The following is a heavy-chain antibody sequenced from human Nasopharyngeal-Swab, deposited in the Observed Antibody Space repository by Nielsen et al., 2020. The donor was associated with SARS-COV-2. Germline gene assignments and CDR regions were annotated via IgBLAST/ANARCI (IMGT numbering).Heavy chain of an antibody. Sequence: WIRQPPGKGLEWVGFIRSKAYGGTTEYAASVKGRFTISRDDSKSIAYLQMNSLKTEDTAVYYCTSEIYDSSGSWGQGTLVTVSS. CDR3: TSEIYDSSGS. J-gene: IGHJ5*02. D-gene: IGHD3-22*01. V-gene: IGHV3-49*02. CDR2: IRSKAYGGTT.